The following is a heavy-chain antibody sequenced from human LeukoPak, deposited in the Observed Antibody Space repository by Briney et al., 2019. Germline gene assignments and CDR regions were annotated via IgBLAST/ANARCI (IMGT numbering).Heavy chain of an antibody. CDR1: GYTFTSYG. J-gene: IGHJ3*02. D-gene: IGHD3-22*01. CDR3: ARWRGVYYYDSSGAHAFDI. CDR2: ISAYNGNT. Sequence: ASVKVSCKASGYTFTSYGISWVRQAPGQGLEWMGWISAYNGNTNYAQKLQGRVTMTTDTATSTAYMEMRSLRSDDTAVYYCARWRGVYYYDSSGAHAFDIWGQGTMVTVSS. V-gene: IGHV1-18*01.